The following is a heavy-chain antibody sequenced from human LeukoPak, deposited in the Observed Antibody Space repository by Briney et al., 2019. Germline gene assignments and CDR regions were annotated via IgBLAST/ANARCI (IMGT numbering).Heavy chain of an antibody. Sequence: GGSLRLSCAASGFTFSNYAMSWVRQAPGKGLEWVSTISGSGGSTFYADSVKGRFTISRDNSKNTLYLQMNTLTTEDTAVYYCARDRDSGSYFSTFDYWGQGTLVTVSS. J-gene: IGHJ4*02. CDR2: ISGSGGST. V-gene: IGHV3-23*01. CDR1: GFTFSNYA. D-gene: IGHD1-26*01. CDR3: ARDRDSGSYFSTFDY.